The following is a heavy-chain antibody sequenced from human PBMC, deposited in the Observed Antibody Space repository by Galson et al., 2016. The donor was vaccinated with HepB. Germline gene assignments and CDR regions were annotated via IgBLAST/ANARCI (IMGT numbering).Heavy chain of an antibody. CDR3: AREGSIVVVVAATRTSSTGAFDI. CDR2: TYYRSKWYN. J-gene: IGHJ3*02. Sequence: CAISGDSVSSNSAAWNWIRQSPSRGLEWLGRTYYRSKWYNDYAVSVKSRITINPDTSKNQFSLQLNSVTPEDTAVYYCAREGSIVVVVAATRTSSTGAFDIWGQGTMVTVSS. CDR1: GDSVSSNSAA. V-gene: IGHV6-1*01. D-gene: IGHD2-15*01.